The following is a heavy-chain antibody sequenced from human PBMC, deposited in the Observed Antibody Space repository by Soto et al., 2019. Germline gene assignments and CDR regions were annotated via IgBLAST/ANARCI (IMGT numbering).Heavy chain of an antibody. V-gene: IGHV3-30-3*01. D-gene: IGHD1-1*01. CDR1: GFTFSSHA. CDR3: ARGTTTSAFSGMDV. J-gene: IGHJ6*02. CDR2: ISYDGSNE. Sequence: HPGGSLRLSCAASGFTFSSHAMNWVCQAPGKGLEWVAVISYDGSNEYNSESVKGRFTISRDNSKNTLSLQMNSLRAEDTAMYFCARGTTTSAFSGMDVWGQGTTVTVSS.